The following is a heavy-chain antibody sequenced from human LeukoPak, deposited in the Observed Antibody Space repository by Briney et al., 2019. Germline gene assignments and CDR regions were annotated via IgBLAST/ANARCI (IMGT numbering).Heavy chain of an antibody. Sequence: GGSLRLSCAASGFTFTTYSLTWIRQAPGKGLEWVANIKEDGTEKHYVDSVKGRFTISRDNARSSLYLQMNSLRAGDTAVYYCARLLAYGSGAEAFDYWGQGTLVTVSS. V-gene: IGHV3-7*01. J-gene: IGHJ4*02. D-gene: IGHD3-10*01. CDR2: IKEDGTEK. CDR1: GFTFTTYS. CDR3: ARLLAYGSGAEAFDY.